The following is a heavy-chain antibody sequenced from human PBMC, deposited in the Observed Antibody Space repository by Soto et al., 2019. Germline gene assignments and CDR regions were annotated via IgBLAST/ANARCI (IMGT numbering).Heavy chain of an antibody. Sequence: QVQLVESGGGLVKPGGSLRLSCAASGFSFSDYYMSWIRQAPGKGLEWVSYISSSSSYTNYADSVKGRFTISRDNAKNSLYLQMNSLRAEDTAVYYCARDGTVTATDYWGQGTLVTVSS. J-gene: IGHJ4*02. CDR1: GFSFSDYY. CDR3: ARDGTVTATDY. D-gene: IGHD1-26*01. V-gene: IGHV3-11*05. CDR2: ISSSSSYT.